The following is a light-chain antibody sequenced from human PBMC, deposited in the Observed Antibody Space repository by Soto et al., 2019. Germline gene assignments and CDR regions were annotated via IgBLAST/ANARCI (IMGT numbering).Light chain of an antibody. CDR2: DAS. CDR3: QQRSNWPST. J-gene: IGKJ4*01. V-gene: IGKV3-11*01. CDR1: QSVSGY. Sequence: EIVLTQSPATLSLSPGNRATLSCRASQSVSGYLAWYQQKPGQAPSLLIYDASNSATGIPARFSSSGSGTDFTLNITSLEPEDFAVYYCQQRSNWPSTFGGGTKVEI.